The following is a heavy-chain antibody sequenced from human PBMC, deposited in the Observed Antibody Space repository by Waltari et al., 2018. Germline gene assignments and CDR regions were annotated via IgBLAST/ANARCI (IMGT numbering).Heavy chain of an antibody. CDR3: ASASTMFIQGDY. CDR2: ISDNSNFI. V-gene: IGHV3-21*01. CDR1: GFAFSSYA. Sequence: EVQLVESGGGLIKPGESLRLPRAASGFAFSSYAMIWVRQAPGKGLEWVSSISDNSNFIFYADSVEGRFTISRDNARNSLYLQMNSLRAEDTAIYYCASASTMFIQGDYWGLGTLVTVSS. J-gene: IGHJ4*02. D-gene: IGHD3-10*02.